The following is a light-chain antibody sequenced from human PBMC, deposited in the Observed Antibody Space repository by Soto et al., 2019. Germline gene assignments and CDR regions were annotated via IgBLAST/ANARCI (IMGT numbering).Light chain of an antibody. CDR1: QGISNY. CDR2: GAS. Sequence: DIQMTQSPSAMSASVGDRVTITCRASQGISNYLAWFQQKPGEVPKRLIYGASSLESGVPSRFSGSGSGTEFTLTISSLQPEDVATYYCLQYNSYPGTFGQGTKVEIK. J-gene: IGKJ1*01. V-gene: IGKV1-17*03. CDR3: LQYNSYPGT.